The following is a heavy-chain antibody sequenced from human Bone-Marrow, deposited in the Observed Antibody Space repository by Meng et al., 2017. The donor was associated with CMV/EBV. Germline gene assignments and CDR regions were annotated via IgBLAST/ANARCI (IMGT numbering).Heavy chain of an antibody. D-gene: IGHD5-18*01. Sequence: ASVKVSCKASGYIFTGYYMHWVRQAPGQGLEWMGWINPNSGGTNFAQKFQGRVTMTGDTSIHTAYMELSWLRADDTAVYYCATGPSTAMVLYYYYYDMDVWGQGTTVTVSS. CDR3: ATGPSTAMVLYYYYYDMDV. V-gene: IGHV1-2*02. CDR2: INPNSGGT. J-gene: IGHJ6*02. CDR1: GYIFTGYY.